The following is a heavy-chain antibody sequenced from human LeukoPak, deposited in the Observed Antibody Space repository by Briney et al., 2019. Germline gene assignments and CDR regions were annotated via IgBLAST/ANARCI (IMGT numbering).Heavy chain of an antibody. CDR2: IIPVLDIA. V-gene: IGHV1-69*04. Sequence: ASVKVFCKASGGTFTSFGISWVRQAPGQGLEWMGRIIPVLDIADYAQKFQGRATITADKSTTTAYMQLINLRSEDTAFYYCARGPIAVANDFDSWGQGTLVTVSS. D-gene: IGHD6-19*01. CDR3: ARGPIAVANDFDS. J-gene: IGHJ4*02. CDR1: GGTFTSFG.